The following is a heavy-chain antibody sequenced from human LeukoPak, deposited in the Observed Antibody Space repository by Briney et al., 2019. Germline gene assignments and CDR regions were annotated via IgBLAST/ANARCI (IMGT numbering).Heavy chain of an antibody. CDR1: GGSISSSSYY. CDR2: IYYSGST. CDR3: ARAPQRSSSWYRTRNYYFDY. J-gene: IGHJ4*02. D-gene: IGHD6-13*01. V-gene: IGHV4-39*07. Sequence: PSETLSLTCTVSGGSISSSSYYWGWIRQPPGKGVEWIGSIYYSGSTYYNPSLKCRVTISVDTSKNQFSLKLSSVTAADTAVYYCARAPQRSSSWYRTRNYYFDYWGQGTLVTVSS.